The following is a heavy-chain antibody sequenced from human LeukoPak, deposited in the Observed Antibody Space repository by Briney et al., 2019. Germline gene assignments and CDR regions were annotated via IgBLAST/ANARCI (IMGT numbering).Heavy chain of an antibody. CDR2: IYSGGST. CDR3: AKAYQLHFDY. CDR1: GFTVSTNY. V-gene: IGHV3-53*01. J-gene: IGHJ4*02. D-gene: IGHD2-2*01. Sequence: TGGSLRLSCAASGFTVSTNYMSWVRQAPGKGLEWGSVIYSGGSTYYADSVKGRFTISRDTSKNTLYLQINSMSAEDTAMYCCAKAYQLHFDYWGQGTLVTVSS.